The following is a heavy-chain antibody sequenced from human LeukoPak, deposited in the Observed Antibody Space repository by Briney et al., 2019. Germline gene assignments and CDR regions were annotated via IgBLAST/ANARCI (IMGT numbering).Heavy chain of an antibody. J-gene: IGHJ4*02. CDR2: INPNSGGT. V-gene: IGHV1-2*02. Sequence: ASVKVSCKASGYTFTDYYMHWVRQAPGQGLEWMGWINPNSGGTNYAQKFQGRVTMTRDTSISTASMELSRLRSDDTAVYYCAKEGELRLYYLDYWGQGTLVTVSS. CDR1: GYTFTDYY. CDR3: AKEGELRLYYLDY. D-gene: IGHD1-26*01.